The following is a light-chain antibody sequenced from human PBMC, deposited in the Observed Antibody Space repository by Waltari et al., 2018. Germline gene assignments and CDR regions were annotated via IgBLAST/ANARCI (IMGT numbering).Light chain of an antibody. CDR1: QSVRSIH. CDR2: GAS. V-gene: IGKV3-20*01. CDR3: PSYTYSPEWT. Sequence: EIVLTQSPGTLSPSPGERATLSCRASQSVRSIHLAWYHQKPGHAPRPLINGASSMATGVPDRFSGSGSGTDFTLTISTLEPDDFAVYFCPSYTYSPEWTFGQGTKVALK. J-gene: IGKJ1*01.